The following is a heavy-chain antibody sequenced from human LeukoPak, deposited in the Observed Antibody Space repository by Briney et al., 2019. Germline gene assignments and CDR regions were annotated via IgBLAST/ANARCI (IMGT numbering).Heavy chain of an antibody. Sequence: TSETLSLTCAVYGGSFSGYYWSWIRQPPGKGLEWIGEINHGGSTNYNPSLKSRVTISVDTSKNQFSLKLSSVTAADTAVYYCARVRRSNRGYYYYMDVWGKGTTVTVSS. CDR2: INHGGST. J-gene: IGHJ6*03. CDR1: GGSFSGYY. CDR3: ARVRRSNRGYYYYMDV. D-gene: IGHD2/OR15-2a*01. V-gene: IGHV4-34*01.